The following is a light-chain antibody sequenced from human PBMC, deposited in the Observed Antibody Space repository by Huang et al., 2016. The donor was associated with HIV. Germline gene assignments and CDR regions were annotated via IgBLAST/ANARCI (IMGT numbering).Light chain of an antibody. J-gene: IGKJ4*01. CDR2: EAS. CDR3: QQRSNWPALT. CDR1: QSVSSY. Sequence: EIVLTQSPATLSLSPGERATLSCRASQSVSSYLAWYQQKPGKAPRLLIYEASNRATGIPARFSGSGSGTDFTLTISSLEPEDFAIYYCQQRSNWPALTFGGGTKVEIK. V-gene: IGKV3-11*01.